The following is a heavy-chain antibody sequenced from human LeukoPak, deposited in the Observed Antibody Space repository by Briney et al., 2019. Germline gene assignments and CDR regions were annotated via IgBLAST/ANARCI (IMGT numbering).Heavy chain of an antibody. CDR2: ISTYNDNT. J-gene: IGHJ4*02. V-gene: IGHV1-18*01. D-gene: IGHD6-13*01. CDR1: GYTFTSYG. CDR3: ARDLTKAAAGTYGY. Sequence: GASVKVSCKTSGYTFTSYGVSWVRQAPGQGLEWMGWISTYNDNTNYAQNFQGRVTMTTDTSTSTAYMELRSLRSDDKAVYYCARDLTKAAAGTYGYWGQGPVVSV.